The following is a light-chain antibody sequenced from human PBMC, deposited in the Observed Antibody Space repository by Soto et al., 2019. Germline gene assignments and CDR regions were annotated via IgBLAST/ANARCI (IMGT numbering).Light chain of an antibody. CDR3: SSFTSNRIYV. CDR1: SSDVGGYEF. V-gene: IGLV2-14*01. J-gene: IGLJ1*01. Sequence: SVLTQPASVSGSPGQSITISCTGTSSDVGGYEFVSWYQQHSGKAPKLMIYEVSNRPSGVSSRFSGSKSGNTASLTISGLQAEDEADYYCSSFTSNRIYVFGPGTKVTVL. CDR2: EVS.